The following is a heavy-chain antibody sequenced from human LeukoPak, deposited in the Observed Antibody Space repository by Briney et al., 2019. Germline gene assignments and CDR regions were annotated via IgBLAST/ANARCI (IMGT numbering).Heavy chain of an antibody. CDR1: VFTFTGYY. J-gene: IGHJ5*02. CDR2: INPNSGGT. D-gene: IGHD6-13*01. Sequence: ASVKVSCQATVFTFTGYYMHWVRQAPGQGLEWMGWINPNSGGTNYAQKLQGWATMTRDTSISTANRELSGLRSDETAVYYCGSGRYIAAAGRLGWFDPWGQGTLVTVSS. V-gene: IGHV1-2*04. CDR3: GSGRYIAAAGRLGWFDP.